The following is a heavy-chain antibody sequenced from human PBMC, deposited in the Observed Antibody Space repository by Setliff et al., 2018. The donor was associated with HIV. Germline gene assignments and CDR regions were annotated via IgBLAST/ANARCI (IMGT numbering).Heavy chain of an antibody. CDR2: VYYSGST. CDR1: GDPISTYY. Sequence: SETLSLTCTVSGDPISTYYWSWVRKPPGKGLEWIGYVYYSGSTSYSPSLRGRVTMSVDPSKNQFSLKLNSVTAADTAIYYCARGNYDTSDYYTNFYYYYMDVWGKGIAVTSP. V-gene: IGHV4-59*01. J-gene: IGHJ6*03. CDR3: ARGNYDTSDYYTNFYYYYMDV. D-gene: IGHD3-22*01.